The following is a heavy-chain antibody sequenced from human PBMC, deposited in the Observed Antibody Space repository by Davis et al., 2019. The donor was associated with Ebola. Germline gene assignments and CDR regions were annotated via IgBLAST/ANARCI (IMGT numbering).Heavy chain of an antibody. V-gene: IGHV1-8*01. CDR1: GYTFTSYD. D-gene: IGHD3-3*01. CDR2: MNPNSGNT. Sequence: AASVKVSCKASGYTFTSYDINWVQQATGQGLEWMGWMNPNSGNTGYAQKFQGRVTMTRNTSISTAYMELSSLRSEDTAVYYCARGHLGVAQRNWFDPWGQGTLVTVSS. CDR3: ARGHLGVAQRNWFDP. J-gene: IGHJ5*02.